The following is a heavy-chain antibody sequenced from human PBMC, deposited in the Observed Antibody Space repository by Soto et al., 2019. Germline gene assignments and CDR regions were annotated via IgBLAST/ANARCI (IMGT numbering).Heavy chain of an antibody. V-gene: IGHV3-23*01. CDR1: GFTFSNYA. CDR3: AKDRWSPYYFYVMDV. J-gene: IGHJ6*01. D-gene: IGHD1-26*01. CDR2: IRGSGDTT. Sequence: PGGSLRLSCAASGFTFSNYAMSWVRQAPGKGLEWVSVIRGSGDTTYYADSVKGRFTISRDNSKNTLYLQVNSLRGEDTDVYYCAKDRWSPYYFYVMDVLGRGTTVTVSS.